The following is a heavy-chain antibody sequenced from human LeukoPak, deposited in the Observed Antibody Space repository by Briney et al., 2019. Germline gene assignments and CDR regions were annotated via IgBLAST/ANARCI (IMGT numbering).Heavy chain of an antibody. CDR3: ARLYGSGSLPYYFDY. J-gene: IGHJ4*02. CDR1: GYTFTGYY. D-gene: IGHD3-10*01. V-gene: IGHV1-2*02. Sequence: GASVKVSCKASGYTFTGYYMHWVRQAPGQGLEWMGWINPNSGGTNYAQKFQGRVTMTRDTSISTAYMELSGLRSDDTAVYYCARLYGSGSLPYYFDYWGQGTLVTVSS. CDR2: INPNSGGT.